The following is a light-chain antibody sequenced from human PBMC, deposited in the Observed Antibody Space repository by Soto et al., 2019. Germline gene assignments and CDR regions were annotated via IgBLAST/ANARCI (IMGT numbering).Light chain of an antibody. J-gene: IGLJ1*01. Sequence: QSVLTQPPSVSGAPGQRVTISCTGNNSNLGAGYDVHWYQQLPGAAPKLVIFGNRNRPSGVPERFSGSKSGTSASLAITGLQAEDEADYYCNSYTGSGIVFGTGTKVTVL. CDR1: NSNLGAGYD. CDR3: NSYTGSGIV. V-gene: IGLV1-40*01. CDR2: GNR.